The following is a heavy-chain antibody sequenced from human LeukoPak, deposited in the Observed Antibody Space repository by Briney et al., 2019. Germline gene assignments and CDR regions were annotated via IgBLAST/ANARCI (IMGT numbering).Heavy chain of an antibody. D-gene: IGHD6-19*01. CDR1: GFTFCSYS. Sequence: GGSLRLSCAASGFTFCSYSMNWVRQAPGKGLEWVSSISSSSSYIYYADSVKGRFTISRDNAKNSLYLQMNSLRAEDTAVYYCARDNKNFGIAVAGSWGQGTLVTVSS. V-gene: IGHV3-21*01. J-gene: IGHJ5*02. CDR2: ISSSSSYI. CDR3: ARDNKNFGIAVAGS.